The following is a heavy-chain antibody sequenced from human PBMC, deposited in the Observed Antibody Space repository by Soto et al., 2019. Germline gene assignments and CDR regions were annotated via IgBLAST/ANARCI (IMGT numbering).Heavy chain of an antibody. CDR2: INHSGST. D-gene: IGHD2-2*01. CDR3: ARGGRYCSSTSCYRFGYYYYGMDV. V-gene: IGHV4-34*01. Sequence: SETLSLTCAVYGGSFSGYYWSWIRQPPEKGLEWIGEINHSGSTNYNPSLKSRVTISVDTSKNQFSLKLSSVTAADTAVYYCARGGRYCSSTSCYRFGYYYYGMDVWGQGTTVTVSS. J-gene: IGHJ6*02. CDR1: GGSFSGYY.